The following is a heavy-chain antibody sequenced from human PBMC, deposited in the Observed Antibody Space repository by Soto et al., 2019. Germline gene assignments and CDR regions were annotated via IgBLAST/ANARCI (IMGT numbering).Heavy chain of an antibody. D-gene: IGHD3-10*01. CDR1: GFPFSSFA. Sequence: PGGSLRLSCAASGFPFSSFAMTWVRQAPGRGLEWISGISGSGGTTYDADSVKGRFTISRDNSNNTLYLQMNNLRAEDSAVYYCAKDLVLLRSWGQGTQVTVSS. CDR3: AKDLVLLRS. V-gene: IGHV3-23*01. J-gene: IGHJ5*02. CDR2: ISGSGGTT.